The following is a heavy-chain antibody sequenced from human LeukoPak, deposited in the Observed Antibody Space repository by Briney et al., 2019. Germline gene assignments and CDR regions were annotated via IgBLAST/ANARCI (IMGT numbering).Heavy chain of an antibody. CDR3: ARGARYSYGYGLGYYFDY. J-gene: IGHJ4*02. V-gene: IGHV4-39*07. Sequence: SETLSLTCTVSGGSISSSSYYWGWIRQPPGKGLEWIGNIYYSGSTYYNPSLKSRVTISVDTSKNQFSLKLSSVTAADTAVYYCARGARYSYGYGLGYYFDYWGQGTLVTVSS. D-gene: IGHD5-18*01. CDR1: GGSISSSSYY. CDR2: IYYSGST.